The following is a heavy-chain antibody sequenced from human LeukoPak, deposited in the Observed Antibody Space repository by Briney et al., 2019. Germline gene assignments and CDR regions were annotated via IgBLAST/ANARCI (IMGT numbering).Heavy chain of an antibody. D-gene: IGHD1-7*01. CDR3: ARDGPNRYNWNSEFDY. V-gene: IGHV1-46*01. Sequence: ASVKLSCKASGYTFTSYYMHWARQAPGQGLEWMGIINPSGGSTSFGQKFQGRVTMTRDTSTSTVYMELSSLRSEDTAVYYCARDGPNRYNWNSEFDYWGQGTLVTVSS. J-gene: IGHJ4*02. CDR2: INPSGGST. CDR1: GYTFTSYY.